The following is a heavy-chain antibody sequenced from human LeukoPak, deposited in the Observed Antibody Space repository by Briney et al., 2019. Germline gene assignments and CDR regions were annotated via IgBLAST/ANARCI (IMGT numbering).Heavy chain of an antibody. D-gene: IGHD6-6*01. Sequence: GASVKVSCKASGGTFSSYAISWVRQAPGQGFEWMGGIIPIFGTANYAQKFQGRVTITADESTSTAYMELSSLRSEDTAVYYCARWCAAARHPLGYGMDVWGQGTTVTVSS. CDR1: GGTFSSYA. CDR2: IIPIFGTA. J-gene: IGHJ6*02. V-gene: IGHV1-69*13. CDR3: ARWCAAARHPLGYGMDV.